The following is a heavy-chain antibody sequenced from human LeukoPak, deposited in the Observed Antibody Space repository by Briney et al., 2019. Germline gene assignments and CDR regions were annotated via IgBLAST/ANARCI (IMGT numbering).Heavy chain of an antibody. CDR1: GFTFSNHW. D-gene: IGHD1-26*01. J-gene: IGHJ1*01. CDR3: AKLSEH. CDR2: IKRDGSEK. Sequence: GGSLRVSCVAPGFTFSNHWMNWVRQAPGKGLEWVANIKRDGSEKYYVDSVKGRFTISRDNAKNSLYLQMNSLRAEDSAVYYWAKLSEHWGQGTLVTVSS. V-gene: IGHV3-7*01.